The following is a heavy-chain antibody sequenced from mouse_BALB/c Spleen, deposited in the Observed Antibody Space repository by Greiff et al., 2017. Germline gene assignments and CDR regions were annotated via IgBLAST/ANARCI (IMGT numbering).Heavy chain of an antibody. Sequence: DAKLVESGGGLVQPGGSRKLSCAASGFTFSSFGMHWVRQAPEKGLEWVAYISSGSSTIYYADTVKGRFTISRDNPKNTLFLQMTSLRSEDTAMYYCASNYYGSSYWYFDVWGAGTTVTVSS. V-gene: IGHV5-17*02. CDR1: GFTFSSFG. D-gene: IGHD1-1*01. J-gene: IGHJ1*01. CDR3: ASNYYGSSYWYFDV. CDR2: ISSGSSTI.